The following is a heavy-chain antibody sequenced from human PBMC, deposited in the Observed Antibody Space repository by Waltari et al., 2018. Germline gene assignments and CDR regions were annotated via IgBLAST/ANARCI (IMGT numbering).Heavy chain of an antibody. Sequence: QVQLVQSGAEVNKPGASVKVSCKVSGYTLTELSMHSVRQAPGKGLEWMGGFDPEDGETIYAQKFQGRVTMTEDTSTDTAYMELSSLRSEDTAVYYCATGMYYYDSSGYDYWGQGTLVTVSS. CDR3: ATGMYYYDSSGYDY. CDR1: GYTLTELS. J-gene: IGHJ4*02. CDR2: FDPEDGET. D-gene: IGHD3-22*01. V-gene: IGHV1-24*01.